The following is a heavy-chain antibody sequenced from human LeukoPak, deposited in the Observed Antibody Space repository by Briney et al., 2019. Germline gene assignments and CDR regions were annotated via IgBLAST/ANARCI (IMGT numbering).Heavy chain of an antibody. D-gene: IGHD2-2*01. CDR1: GGTFSSYA. V-gene: IGHV1-69*04. J-gene: IGHJ4*02. Sequence: SVKVSCKASGGTFSSYAISWVRQAPGQGLEWMGRIIPILGIANYAQKFQGRVTITADKSTSTAYMELSSLRSEDTAVYYCARGGVVPAALLDYWGQGTLVTVSS. CDR2: IIPILGIA. CDR3: ARGGVVPAALLDY.